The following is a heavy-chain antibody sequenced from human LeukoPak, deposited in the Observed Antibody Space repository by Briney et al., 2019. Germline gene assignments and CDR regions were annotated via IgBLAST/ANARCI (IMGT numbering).Heavy chain of an antibody. J-gene: IGHJ4*02. Sequence: PSETLSLTCTVSGGSISSYYWSWIRQPPGKGLEWIGYIYYSGSTNYSPSLKSRVTISVDTSKNQFSLKLSSVTAADTAVYYCARGNWNLVFDYWGQGTLVTVSS. CDR2: IYYSGST. V-gene: IGHV4-59*01. CDR3: ARGNWNLVFDY. CDR1: GGSISSYY. D-gene: IGHD1-7*01.